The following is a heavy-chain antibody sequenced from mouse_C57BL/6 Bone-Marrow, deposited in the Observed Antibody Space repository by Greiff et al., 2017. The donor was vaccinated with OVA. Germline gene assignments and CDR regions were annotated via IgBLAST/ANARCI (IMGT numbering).Heavy chain of an antibody. J-gene: IGHJ4*01. D-gene: IGHD1-1*02. V-gene: IGHV5-4*03. CDR2: ISDGGSYT. Sequence: EVKLVESGGGLVKPGGSLKLSCAASGFTFSSYAMSWVRQTPEKRLEWVATISDGGSYTYYPDNVQGRFTISRDNAKNNLYLQMSHLKSEDTAMYYCARGGLWPSMDYWGQGTSVTVSS. CDR1: GFTFSSYA. CDR3: ARGGLWPSMDY.